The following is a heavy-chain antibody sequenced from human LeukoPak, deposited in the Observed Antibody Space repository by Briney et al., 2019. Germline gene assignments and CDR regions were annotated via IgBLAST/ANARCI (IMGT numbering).Heavy chain of an antibody. Sequence: SETLSLTCTVSGGSISSHYWSWIRQPPGKGLEWIGYIYYSGSTNYNPSLKSRVTISVDTSKNQFSLKLSSVTAADTAVYYCARGGVVAATRTIDYWGQGTLVTVSS. D-gene: IGHD2-15*01. V-gene: IGHV4-59*11. CDR2: IYYSGST. CDR3: ARGGVVAATRTIDY. CDR1: GGSISSHY. J-gene: IGHJ4*02.